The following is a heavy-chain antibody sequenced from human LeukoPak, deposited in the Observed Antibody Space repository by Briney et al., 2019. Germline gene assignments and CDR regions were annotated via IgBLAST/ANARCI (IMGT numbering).Heavy chain of an antibody. CDR1: GGSFSGYY. V-gene: IGHV4-34*01. J-gene: IGHJ6*02. CDR3: ARGPDVYSSSWYGGGMDV. CDR2: TNHSGST. Sequence: RASETLSLTCAVYGGSFSGYYWSWIRQPPGKGLEWIGETNHSGSTNYNPSLKSRVTISVDTSKNQFSLKLSSVTAADTAVYYCARGPDVYSSSWYGGGMDVWGQGTTVTVSS. D-gene: IGHD6-13*01.